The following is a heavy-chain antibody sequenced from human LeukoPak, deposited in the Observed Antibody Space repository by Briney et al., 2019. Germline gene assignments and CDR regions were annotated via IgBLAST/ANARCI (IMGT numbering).Heavy chain of an antibody. V-gene: IGHV3-74*01. D-gene: IGHD4-17*01. CDR2: INSDGSST. Sequence: GGSLRLSCAASGFTLSKYWMHWVRQAPAKGLVWVSRINSDGSSTKYADSVKGRFIISRDNAKNTQYLQMNSLRAEDTAVYYCVRDRAVSPFPPDAFDMWGQGTMVTVAS. J-gene: IGHJ3*02. CDR3: VRDRAVSPFPPDAFDM. CDR1: GFTLSKYW.